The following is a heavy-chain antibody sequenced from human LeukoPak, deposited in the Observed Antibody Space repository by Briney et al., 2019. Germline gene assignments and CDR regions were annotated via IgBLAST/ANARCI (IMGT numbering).Heavy chain of an antibody. Sequence: SETLSLTCTVSGYSISSGYYWGWIRQPPGKGLEWIESIYHSGSTYYNPSLKSRVTISIDTSKNQFSLKLRSVTAADTAVYYCAREAEALDAFDIWGQGTMVTVSS. V-gene: IGHV4-38-2*02. CDR2: IYHSGST. D-gene: IGHD6-25*01. CDR3: AREAEALDAFDI. CDR1: GYSISSGYY. J-gene: IGHJ3*02.